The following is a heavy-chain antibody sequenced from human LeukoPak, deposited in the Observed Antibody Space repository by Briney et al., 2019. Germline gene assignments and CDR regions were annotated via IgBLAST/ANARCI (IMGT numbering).Heavy chain of an antibody. CDR3: TRSHPLWYNWNSGLGY. D-gene: IGHD1-7*01. Sequence: PGGSLRLSCTASGFTFGDYAMSWVRQAPGKGLEWVGFIRSKAYGGTTEYAASVKGRFTISRDDSKSIAYLQMNSLKTEDTAVYYCTRSHPLWYNWNSGLGYWGQGTLVTLSS. V-gene: IGHV3-49*04. CDR1: GFTFGDYA. CDR2: IRSKAYGGTT. J-gene: IGHJ4*02.